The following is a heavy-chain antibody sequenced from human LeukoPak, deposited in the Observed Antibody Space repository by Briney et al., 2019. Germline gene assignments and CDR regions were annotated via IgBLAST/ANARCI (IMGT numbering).Heavy chain of an antibody. V-gene: IGHV3-11*01. D-gene: IGHD3-10*01. CDR3: AKDFRAKYGSGGYGWFDP. J-gene: IGHJ5*02. CDR2: ISSSGSTI. Sequence: GGSLSLSCAASGFTFSDYYMSWIRQAPGKGLEGVSYISSSGSTIYYADSAKGRFTIYRDNSKNTLYLQMTSLRAEDTALYYCAKDFRAKYGSGGYGWFDPWGQGTLVTVSS. CDR1: GFTFSDYY.